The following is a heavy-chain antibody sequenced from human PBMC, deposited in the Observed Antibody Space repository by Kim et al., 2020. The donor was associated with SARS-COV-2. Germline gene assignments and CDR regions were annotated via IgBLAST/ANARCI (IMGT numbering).Heavy chain of an antibody. CDR1: GVSISSYY. D-gene: IGHD3-10*01. CDR3: ARAISGALYY. Sequence: SETLSLTCTVSGVSISSYYWSWIRQPPGKGLEWIGYIYYSGSTNYNPSLKSRVTISVDTSKNQFSLKLSSVTAADTAVYYCARAISGALYYWGQGTLVTVSS. CDR2: IYYSGST. J-gene: IGHJ4*02. V-gene: IGHV4-59*01.